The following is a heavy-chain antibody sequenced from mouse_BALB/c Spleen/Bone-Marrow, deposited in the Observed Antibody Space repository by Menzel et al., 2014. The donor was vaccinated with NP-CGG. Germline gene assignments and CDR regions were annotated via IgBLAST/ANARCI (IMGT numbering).Heavy chain of an antibody. J-gene: IGHJ2*01. V-gene: IGHV1-12*01. CDR2: IYPGNGDT. Sequence: QVQLKQSGAELVEPGASMKMSCKASGYTFTSYNLHWIKQTPGQGLEWIGAIYPGNGDTSYNQRFKGKATLTTDKSSNTAYMQLSSLTSEDSAVYYCAREGRSHFDHWGQGTTLTVSS. CDR1: GYTFTSYN. CDR3: AREGRSHFDH.